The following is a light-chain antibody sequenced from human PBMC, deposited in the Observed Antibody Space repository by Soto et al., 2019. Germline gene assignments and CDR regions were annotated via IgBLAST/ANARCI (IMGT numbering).Light chain of an antibody. Sequence: VMTQSPLSLPVSPGEPASISCSSVQSLLHSSGYNSLDWYLQKPGQSPQLLIYWGSNRASGVPDRFSGSGSGTDFTLKISRVEAEDVGVYYCMQALQTPWTFGQGTKVDIK. CDR3: MQALQTPWT. J-gene: IGKJ1*01. CDR1: QSLLHSSGYNS. V-gene: IGKV2-28*01. CDR2: WGS.